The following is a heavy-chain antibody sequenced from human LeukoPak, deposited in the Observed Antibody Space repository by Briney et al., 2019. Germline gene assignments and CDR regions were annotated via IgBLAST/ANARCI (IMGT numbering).Heavy chain of an antibody. J-gene: IGHJ4*02. V-gene: IGHV3-23*01. CDR3: AKDSRIAAAGTLGY. D-gene: IGHD6-13*01. CDR2: ISGSGGST. CDR1: GFTFSSYS. Sequence: PGGSLRLSCEASGFTFSSYSMNWVRQAPGKGLEWVSAISGSGGSTYYADSVKGRFTISRDNSKNTLYLQMNSLRAEDTAVYYCAKDSRIAAAGTLGYWGQGTLVTVSS.